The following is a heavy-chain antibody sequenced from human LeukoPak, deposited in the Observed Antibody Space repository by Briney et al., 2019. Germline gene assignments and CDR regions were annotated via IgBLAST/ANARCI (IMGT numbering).Heavy chain of an antibody. D-gene: IGHD3-22*01. J-gene: IGHJ4*02. CDR1: GGSFSGYY. V-gene: IGHV4-34*01. CDR3: ASRYYDSSGY. CDR2: INHSGST. Sequence: PSETLSLTCAVYGGSFSGYYWSWIRQPPGKGLEWIGEINHSGSTNYNPSLKSRVTISVDTSKNQFSLKLSSVTAADTAVYYCASRYYDSSGYWGQGTLVTVSS.